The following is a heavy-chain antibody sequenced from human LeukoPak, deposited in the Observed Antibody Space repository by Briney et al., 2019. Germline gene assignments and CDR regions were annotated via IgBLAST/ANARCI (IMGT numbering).Heavy chain of an antibody. J-gene: IGHJ1*01. D-gene: IGHD3-22*01. Sequence: PGRSLRLSCAASGFTFSSYGMHWVRQAPGKGLEWVAVISYDGNNKYYTDSVKGRFTISRDNSKNTLYLQMNSLRAEDTAVYYCAKDRDLYDSSGSPPDHWGQGTLVTVSS. CDR2: ISYDGNNK. CDR3: AKDRDLYDSSGSPPDH. CDR1: GFTFSSYG. V-gene: IGHV3-30*18.